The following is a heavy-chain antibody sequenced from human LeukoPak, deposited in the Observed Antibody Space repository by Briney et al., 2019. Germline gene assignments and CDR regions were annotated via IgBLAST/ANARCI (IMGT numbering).Heavy chain of an antibody. V-gene: IGHV4-34*01. J-gene: IGHJ4*02. Sequence: SSETLSLTCASYGGSFSGYYWGWIRQPPGKGLEYIASIYYSGSTYYNPSLKSRVTISVDTSKNQFSLKLSSVTAADTAVYYCARRSGLVGDPARFDYWGQGTLVTVSS. D-gene: IGHD3-16*01. CDR2: IYYSGST. CDR3: ARRSGLVGDPARFDY. CDR1: GGSFSGYY.